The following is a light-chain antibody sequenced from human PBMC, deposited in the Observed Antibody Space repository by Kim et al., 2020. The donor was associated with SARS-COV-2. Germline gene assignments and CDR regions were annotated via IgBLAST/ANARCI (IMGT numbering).Light chain of an antibody. CDR3: QQRNKWRT. Sequence: LSLSPGERATLSCRASQSVSSYLAWYQQKPGQAPMLLIYDASSRAAGIPVRFSGSGSGTDFTLTISSLEPEDFAVYYCQQRNKWRTFGQGTKLEI. CDR1: QSVSSY. J-gene: IGKJ2*01. CDR2: DAS. V-gene: IGKV3-11*01.